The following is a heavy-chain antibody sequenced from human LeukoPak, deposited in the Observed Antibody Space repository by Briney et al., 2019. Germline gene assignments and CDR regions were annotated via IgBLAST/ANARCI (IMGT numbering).Heavy chain of an antibody. J-gene: IGHJ6*03. D-gene: IGHD6-13*01. V-gene: IGHV4-59*08. Sequence: SETLSLTCTVSGGSISDYYRGWIRQPPGKGLEWIGYFYNSGSSTYNPSLKSRVTISVDTSKEQFSLKLSSVTAADTAVYYCARHVVSSSYYYYYMDVWGKGTTVTVSS. CDR1: GGSISDYY. CDR2: FYNSGSS. CDR3: ARHVVSSSYYYYYMDV.